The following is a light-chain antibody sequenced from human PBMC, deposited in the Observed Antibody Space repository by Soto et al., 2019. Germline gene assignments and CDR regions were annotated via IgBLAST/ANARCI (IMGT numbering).Light chain of an antibody. CDR2: TNN. CDR3: ATWDDSRKGV. J-gene: IGLJ1*01. CDR1: TSNIESHS. Sequence: QSALTQPPSASGTPGQRIILSCSGSTSNIESHSVSWYQQVPGTAPKLLIITNNQRPSGVPDRFSGSKSGASASLAISGLQSEDEATYYCATWDDSRKGVFGTGTKVTVL. V-gene: IGLV1-44*01.